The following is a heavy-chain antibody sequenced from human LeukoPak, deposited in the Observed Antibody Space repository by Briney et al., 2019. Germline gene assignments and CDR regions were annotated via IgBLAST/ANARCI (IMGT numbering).Heavy chain of an antibody. Sequence: SETLSLTCAVYGGSFSGYCWSWIRQPPGKGLEWIGEINHSGSTNYNPSLKSRVTISVDTSKNQFSLKLSSVTAADTAVYYCAREAVTYYDILTGSPSFDYWGQGTLVTVSS. CDR1: GGSFSGYC. D-gene: IGHD3-9*01. CDR3: AREAVTYYDILTGSPSFDY. CDR2: INHSGST. V-gene: IGHV4-34*01. J-gene: IGHJ4*02.